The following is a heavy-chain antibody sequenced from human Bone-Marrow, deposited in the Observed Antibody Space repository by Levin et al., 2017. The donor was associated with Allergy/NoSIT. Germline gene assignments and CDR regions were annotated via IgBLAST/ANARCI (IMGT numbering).Heavy chain of an antibody. J-gene: IGHJ3*02. D-gene: IGHD2-2*01. CDR3: ARAWDIVVVPATDAFDI. CDR2: ISSSSSYI. Sequence: NPGGSLRLSCAASGFTFSSYSMNWVRQAPGKGLEWVSSISSSSSYIYYADSVKGRFTISRDNAKNSLYLQMNSLRAEDTAVYYCARAWDIVVVPATDAFDIWGQGTMVTVSS. V-gene: IGHV3-21*01. CDR1: GFTFSSYS.